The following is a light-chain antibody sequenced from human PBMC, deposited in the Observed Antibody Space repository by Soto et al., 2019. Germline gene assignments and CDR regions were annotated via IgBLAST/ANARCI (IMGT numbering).Light chain of an antibody. CDR2: GAS. J-gene: IGKJ1*01. CDR3: QQYNNWPRT. V-gene: IGKV3-15*01. CDR1: QSVSSN. Sequence: EIVMTQSPAILSVSPGERVTLSCRASQSVSSNLAWYQQKPGQAPRLLIYGASTRATGIPARFSGSGSGTEFTLTISSLQSEDFAVYYCQQYNNWPRTFGQGTKVDIK.